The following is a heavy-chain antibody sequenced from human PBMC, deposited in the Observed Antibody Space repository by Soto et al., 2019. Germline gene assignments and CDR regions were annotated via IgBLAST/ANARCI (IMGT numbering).Heavy chain of an antibody. CDR3: ARGGRGSSWYGDYYYGMDV. D-gene: IGHD6-13*01. CDR2: IIPIFGTA. V-gene: IGHV1-69*12. CDR1: GGTFSSYA. Sequence: QVQLVQSGAEVKKPGSSVKVSCKASGGTFSSYAISWVRQAPGQGLEWMGGIIPIFGTANYAQKFQGRVTITADDSTSTAYMGLSSLRSEDTAVYYCARGGRGSSWYGDYYYGMDVWGQGTTVTVSS. J-gene: IGHJ6*02.